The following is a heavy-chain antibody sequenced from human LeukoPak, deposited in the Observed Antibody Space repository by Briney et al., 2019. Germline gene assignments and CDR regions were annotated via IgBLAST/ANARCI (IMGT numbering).Heavy chain of an antibody. D-gene: IGHD3-9*01. Sequence: PGGSLRLSCAASGFTFSSYEMNWVRQAPGKGLEWVSYISSSGSTIYYADSVKGRFTISRDNAKNSLYLQMNSLRGEDTAVYYCARDPIPIVFDYWGQGTLVTVSS. J-gene: IGHJ4*02. V-gene: IGHV3-48*03. CDR2: ISSSGSTI. CDR1: GFTFSSYE. CDR3: ARDPIPIVFDY.